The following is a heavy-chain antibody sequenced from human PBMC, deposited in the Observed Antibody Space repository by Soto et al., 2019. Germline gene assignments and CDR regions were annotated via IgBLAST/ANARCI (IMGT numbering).Heavy chain of an antibody. V-gene: IGHV1-3*01. CDR3: ARPKDYDDCLDY. J-gene: IGHJ4*02. CDR2: INAGNGNT. Sequence: QVQLVQSGAEVKKPGASVKVSCKASGYTFTRYNMHWVRQAPGQRLEWMGWINAGNGNTKYSQKFQGRVTITRDTSANPAYMELSSLMSEDTGVYYCARPKDYDDCLDYWGQGTLVTVSS. D-gene: IGHD3-22*01. CDR1: GYTFTRYN.